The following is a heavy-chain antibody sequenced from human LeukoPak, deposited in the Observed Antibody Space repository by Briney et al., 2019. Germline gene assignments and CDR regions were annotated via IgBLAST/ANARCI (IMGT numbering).Heavy chain of an antibody. Sequence: ASVKVSCKASGGTFSSYAISWVRQAPGQGLEWMGGIIPIFGTANYAQKFQGRVTITADESTSTAYMELSSLRSEDTAVYYCARKQRDILTGYPNAFDIWGQGTMVTVSS. CDR3: ARKQRDILTGYPNAFDI. D-gene: IGHD3-9*01. CDR1: GGTFSSYA. J-gene: IGHJ3*02. V-gene: IGHV1-69*01. CDR2: IIPIFGTA.